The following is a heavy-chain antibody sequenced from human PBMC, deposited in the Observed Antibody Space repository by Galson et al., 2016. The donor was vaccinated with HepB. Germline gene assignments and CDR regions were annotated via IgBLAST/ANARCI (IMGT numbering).Heavy chain of an antibody. J-gene: IGHJ4*02. Sequence: SLRLSCASSGFTVGNSYMSWVRPAPGKGLECVSVIYSGGSTYYADSVKGRFTRSRDNSKNTLYLQMNSLKAEDTAVYYCARDEGYSNGWSDWGQGTLVTVSS. CDR2: IYSGGST. CDR1: GFTVGNSY. CDR3: ARDEGYSNGWSD. V-gene: IGHV3-53*01. D-gene: IGHD6-19*01.